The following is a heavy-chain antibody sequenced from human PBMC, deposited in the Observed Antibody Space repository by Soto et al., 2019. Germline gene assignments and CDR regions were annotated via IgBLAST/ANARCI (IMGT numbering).Heavy chain of an antibody. Sequence: QVQLVQSGAEVKKPGASVKVSCKASGYTFTYYHVHWVRQAPGQGLEWMGIINPNGGDTTYAQKFQGRVTMTRDTSTSTVYMEMSSLRSEDTALYYCARAPYSYGLLFYLDYWGQGTLVTVSS. J-gene: IGHJ4*02. CDR2: INPNGGDT. CDR3: ARAPYSYGLLFYLDY. D-gene: IGHD5-18*01. V-gene: IGHV1-46*01. CDR1: GYTFTYYH.